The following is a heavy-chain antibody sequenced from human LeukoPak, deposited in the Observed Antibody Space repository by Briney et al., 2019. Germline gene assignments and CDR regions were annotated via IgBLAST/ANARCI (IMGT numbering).Heavy chain of an antibody. Sequence: SETLSLTCAVSGGSISSGGYSWSWIRQPPGKGLEWIGYIYHRGSTYYNPSLKSRVTISVDRSKNQFSLKLSSVTAADTAVYYCAGGSGSYPDYWGQGTLVTVSS. V-gene: IGHV4-30-2*01. J-gene: IGHJ4*02. CDR1: GGSISSGGYS. D-gene: IGHD3-10*01. CDR2: IYHRGST. CDR3: AGGSGSYPDY.